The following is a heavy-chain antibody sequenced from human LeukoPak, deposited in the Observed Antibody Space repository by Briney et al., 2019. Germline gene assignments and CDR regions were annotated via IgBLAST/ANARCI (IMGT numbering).Heavy chain of an antibody. Sequence: GGSLRLSCAASGFTFSDYYMSWIRQAPGKGLEWVSYISSSGSTIDYADSVKGRFTISRDNAKNSLYLQMSSLRAEDTAVYYWARSIPAGNRRWGQGTLVTVSS. J-gene: IGHJ4*02. CDR2: ISSSGSTI. CDR3: ARSIPAGNRR. V-gene: IGHV3-11*01. CDR1: GFTFSDYY. D-gene: IGHD2-2*01.